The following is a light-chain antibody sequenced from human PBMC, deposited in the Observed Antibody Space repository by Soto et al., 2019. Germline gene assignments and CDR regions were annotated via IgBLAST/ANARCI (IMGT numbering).Light chain of an antibody. CDR3: MQRIEFPRN. CDR2: TVS. Sequence: VLTQSPLSLTAIPGGPASISCRCSLSLLDSDDGNTYLDWYLQKPGQSPQLLIYTVSYRASGVPDRFSGSGSGTDFTLKISRVEAEDVGVYYCMQRIEFPRNFSGGTKWR. CDR1: LSLLDSDDGNTY. J-gene: IGKJ4*01. V-gene: IGKV2-40*01.